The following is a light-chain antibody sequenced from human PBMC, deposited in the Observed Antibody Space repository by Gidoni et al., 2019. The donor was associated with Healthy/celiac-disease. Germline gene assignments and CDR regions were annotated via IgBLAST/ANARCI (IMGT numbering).Light chain of an antibody. CDR2: EVS. J-gene: IGLJ1*01. V-gene: IGLV2-14*01. Sequence: QSALTQPASVSGSPGQSITISCTGTSSDVGGYNYVPWYQQHPGKAPKLMIYEVSNRPSGVPDRFSGSKSGNTASLTISGLQAEDEADYYCSSYTSSSTFYVFGTGTKVTVL. CDR1: SSDVGGYNY. CDR3: SSYTSSSTFYV.